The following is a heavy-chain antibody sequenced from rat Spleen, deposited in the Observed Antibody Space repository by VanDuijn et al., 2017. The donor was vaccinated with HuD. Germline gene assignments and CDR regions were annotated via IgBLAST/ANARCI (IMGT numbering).Heavy chain of an antibody. D-gene: IGHD1-6*01. CDR3: ARHGVYTADTGYFDH. CDR1: GFSLSNYG. Sequence: QVQLKESGPGLVQPSQTLSLTCTVSGFSLSNYGVIWVRQPPGKGLDWMGVIWGDGISNYNSALKSRLSISRDTSRSQVFLEMNSLQPEDTGTYYCARHGVYTADTGYFDHWGQGLMVTVSS. CDR2: IWGDGIS. J-gene: IGHJ2*01. V-gene: IGHV2-13*01.